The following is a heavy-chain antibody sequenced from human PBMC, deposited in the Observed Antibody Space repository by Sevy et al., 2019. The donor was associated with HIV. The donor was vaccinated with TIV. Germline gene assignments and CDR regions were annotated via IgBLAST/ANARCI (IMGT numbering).Heavy chain of an antibody. D-gene: IGHD2-15*01. J-gene: IGHJ3*02. CDR3: ARYCSGGSCYRWAFDI. CDR2: ISSSGSTI. Sequence: GGSLRLSCAASGFTISDYYMSWIRQAPGKGLEWVSYISSSGSTIYYADSVKGRFTISRDNAKNSLYLQMNSLRAEDTAVYYCARYCSGGSCYRWAFDIWGQGTMVTVSS. CDR1: GFTISDYY. V-gene: IGHV3-11*01.